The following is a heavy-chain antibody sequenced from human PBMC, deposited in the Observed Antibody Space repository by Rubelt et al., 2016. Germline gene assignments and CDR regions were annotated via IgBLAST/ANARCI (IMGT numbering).Heavy chain of an antibody. CDR2: IRFDGSNQ. D-gene: IGHD5-18*01. V-gene: IGHV3-30*02. CDR1: GYTFGHYG. J-gene: IGHJ4*02. Sequence: QVQLVESVGGVVQPGGSLRISCAASGYTFGHYGIHWVRQAPGKGLEWVVFIRFDGSNQHYADSVKVRFTISRDNSKNTLYLQMNSLRAEDTAVYYCAKVGYPPEYHFDYWGQGTPVTVSS. CDR3: AKVGYPPEYHFDY.